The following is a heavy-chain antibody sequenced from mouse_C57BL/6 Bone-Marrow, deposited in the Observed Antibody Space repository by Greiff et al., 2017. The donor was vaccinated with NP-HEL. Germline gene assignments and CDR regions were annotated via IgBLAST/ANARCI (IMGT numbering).Heavy chain of an antibody. D-gene: IGHD2-4*01. V-gene: IGHV1-61*01. CDR2: IYPSDSET. CDR3: ARRGYDYVPFAY. J-gene: IGHJ3*01. CDR1: GYTFPSYW. Sequence: VQLQQPGAELVRPGSSVKLSCKASGYTFPSYWMDWVKQRPGQGLEWIGNIYPSDSETNYNQKFKDKTTLTVDKSSSTAYMQLSSLTYEDSAVYYCARRGYDYVPFAYWGQGTLVTVSA.